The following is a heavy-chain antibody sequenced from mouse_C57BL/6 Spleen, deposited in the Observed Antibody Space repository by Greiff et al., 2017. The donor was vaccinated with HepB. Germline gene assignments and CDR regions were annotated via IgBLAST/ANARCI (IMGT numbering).Heavy chain of an antibody. Sequence: EVKLQESGPELVKPGASVKISCKASGYSFTGYYMNWVKQSPEKSLEWIGEITPSTGGTTYNQKFKAKATLTVDKSSSTAYMQLKSLTSEDSSVYYCARFGYDDYAMDYWGQGTSVTVSS. J-gene: IGHJ4*01. CDR1: GYSFTGYY. V-gene: IGHV1-42*01. CDR3: ARFGYDDYAMDY. CDR2: ITPSTGGT. D-gene: IGHD2-12*01.